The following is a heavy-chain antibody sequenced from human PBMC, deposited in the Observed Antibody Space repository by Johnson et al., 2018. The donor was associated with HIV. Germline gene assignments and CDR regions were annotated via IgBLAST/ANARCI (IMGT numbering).Heavy chain of an antibody. CDR3: ARGSWSSGSYGIWYAFEI. V-gene: IGHV3-30-3*01. CDR2: ISYDGSNK. CDR1: GFTFSDYA. D-gene: IGHD1-26*01. J-gene: IGHJ3*02. Sequence: VQLVESGGGLVQPGGSLRLSCAASGFTFSDYAMHWVRQAPGKGLEWVAVISYDGSNKYYADSVKGRFTISRDNSKNTLYLQMNSLRAEDTAVYYCARGSWSSGSYGIWYAFEIWGQGTKVTVSS.